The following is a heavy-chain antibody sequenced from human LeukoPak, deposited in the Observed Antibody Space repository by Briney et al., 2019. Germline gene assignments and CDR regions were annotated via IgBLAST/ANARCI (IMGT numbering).Heavy chain of an antibody. CDR1: GGTFSSYA. J-gene: IGHJ4*02. Sequence: GASVKVSCKASGGTFSSYAISWVRQAPGQGLEWMGGIIPIFGTANYAQKFQGRVTITADESTSTAYMELSSLRSEDTAVYYCARGGVSEKDYGGNSDYWGQGTLVTVSS. V-gene: IGHV1-69*13. CDR3: ARGGVSEKDYGGNSDY. D-gene: IGHD4-23*01. CDR2: IIPIFGTA.